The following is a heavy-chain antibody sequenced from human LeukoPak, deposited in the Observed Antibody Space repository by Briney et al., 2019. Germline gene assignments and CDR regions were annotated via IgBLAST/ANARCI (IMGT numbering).Heavy chain of an antibody. CDR3: ASGGVRLRYFDWSSRYYYMDV. CDR2: INHSGST. D-gene: IGHD3-9*01. CDR1: GGSISSYY. Sequence: SETLSLTCTVSGGSISSYYWSWIRQPPGKGLEWIGEINHSGSTNYNPSLKSRVTISVDTSKNQFSLKLSSVTAADTAVYYCASGGVRLRYFDWSSRYYYMDVWGKGTTVTVSS. V-gene: IGHV4-34*01. J-gene: IGHJ6*03.